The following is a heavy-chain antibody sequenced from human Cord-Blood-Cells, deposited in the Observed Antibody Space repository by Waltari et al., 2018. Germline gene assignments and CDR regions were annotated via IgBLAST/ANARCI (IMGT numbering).Heavy chain of an antibody. CDR2: IYYSGST. CDR3: ARRGTTGTTGWFDP. V-gene: IGHV4-59*08. CDR1: GGSISSYY. J-gene: IGHJ5*02. D-gene: IGHD1-1*01. Sequence: VQLQESGPGLVKPSETLSLTCTVSGGSISSYYWSWIRPPPGKGLEWIGYIYYSGSTNYNPSLKSRVTISVDTSKNQFSLKLSSVTAADTAVYYCARRGTTGTTGWFDPWGQGTLVTVSS.